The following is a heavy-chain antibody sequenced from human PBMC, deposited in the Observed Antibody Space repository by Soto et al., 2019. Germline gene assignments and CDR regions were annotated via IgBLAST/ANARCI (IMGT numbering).Heavy chain of an antibody. Sequence: VQLVESGGVVAQPGTALRPPGDARGSTFSNYGLTWLRQAPGKGPQWVAVIWYDGSNKSYGESGKGRFTISRDNSKNTLYLDINSLRAEDTAVYYCARDGGSHGPSYFDSWGQGSLVIVSS. D-gene: IGHD3-16*01. J-gene: IGHJ4*02. CDR3: ARDGGSHGPSYFDS. CDR1: GSTFSNYG. V-gene: IGHV3-33*01. CDR2: IWYDGSNK.